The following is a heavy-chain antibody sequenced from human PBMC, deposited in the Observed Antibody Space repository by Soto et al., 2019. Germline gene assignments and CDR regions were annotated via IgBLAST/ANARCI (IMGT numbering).Heavy chain of an antibody. J-gene: IGHJ4*02. CDR3: AKSKIGGGYDLSSDY. CDR2: ISGSGGST. CDR1: GFTFSSYA. V-gene: IGHV3-23*01. Sequence: GGSLRLSCAASGFTFSSYAMSWVRQAPGKGLEWVSAISGSGGSTYYAYSVKGRFTISRDNPKNTLYLQMNSLRAEDTAVYYCAKSKIGGGYDLSSDYWGQGTLVTVSS. D-gene: IGHD5-12*01.